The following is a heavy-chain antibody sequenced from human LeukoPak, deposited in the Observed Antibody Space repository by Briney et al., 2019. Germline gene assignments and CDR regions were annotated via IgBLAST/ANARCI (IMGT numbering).Heavy chain of an antibody. V-gene: IGHV4-59*08. D-gene: IGHD3-3*01. CDR2: IYYSGST. Sequence: SETLSLTCSVFGGSIRSYYWDWIRQPPGKGLEWIGYIYYSGSTNYNPSLKSRVTISVDTSKNQFSLKLSSVTAADTAVYYCARSPARFLEWLSPNWFDPWGQGTLVTVSS. CDR1: GGSIRSYY. J-gene: IGHJ5*02. CDR3: ARSPARFLEWLSPNWFDP.